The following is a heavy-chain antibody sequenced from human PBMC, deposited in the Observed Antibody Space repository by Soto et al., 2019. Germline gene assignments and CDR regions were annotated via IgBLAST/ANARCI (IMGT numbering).Heavy chain of an antibody. V-gene: IGHV1-18*01. D-gene: IGHD3-10*01. CDR1: GYTFTSYG. J-gene: IGHJ5*02. CDR2: ISAYNGNT. Sequence: ASVKVSCKASGYTFTSYGISWVRQAPGQGLEWMGWISAYNGNTNYAQKLQGRVTMTTDTSTSTAYMELRSLRSDDTAVYYCARDIMVRGVFRWFDPWGQGTLVTVS. CDR3: ARDIMVRGVFRWFDP.